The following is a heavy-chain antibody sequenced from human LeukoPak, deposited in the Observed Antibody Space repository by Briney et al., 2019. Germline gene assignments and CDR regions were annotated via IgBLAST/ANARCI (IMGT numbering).Heavy chain of an antibody. V-gene: IGHV4-34*01. Sequence: SETLSLTCAVYGGSFSGYYWSWIRPPPPKELEWIGEINHSGSANYNPSLKSRVTISVDTSKNQFSLKLSSVTAADTAFYYCASQGHHGKIVGTTLSYFYMDVWGKGTTVTVSS. J-gene: IGHJ6*03. CDR2: INHSGSA. D-gene: IGHD1-26*01. CDR3: ASQGHHGKIVGTTLSYFYMDV. CDR1: GGSFSGYY.